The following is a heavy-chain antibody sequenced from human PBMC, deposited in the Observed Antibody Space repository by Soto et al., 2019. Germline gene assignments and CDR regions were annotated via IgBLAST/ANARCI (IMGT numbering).Heavy chain of an antibody. CDR3: ARERDASSWSSAEYLQH. J-gene: IGHJ1*01. V-gene: IGHV1-46*01. D-gene: IGHD6-13*01. CDR1: GYTFSDYY. CDR2: INADGGRT. Sequence: GASVKVSCKASGYTFSDYYMHWVRQAPGQGLEWMGTINADGGRTTYAQQFQGRLTMTSDTSTNTVYMDLSSLKSDDTAVYYCARERDASSWSSAEYLQHWGQGTLVTVSS.